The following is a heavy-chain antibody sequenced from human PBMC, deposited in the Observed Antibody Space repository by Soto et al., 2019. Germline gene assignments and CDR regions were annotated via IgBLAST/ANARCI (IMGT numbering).Heavy chain of an antibody. D-gene: IGHD5-18*01. CDR2: INHSGST. J-gene: IGHJ6*02. Sequence: QVQLQQWGAGLLKPSETLSLTCAVYGGSFSGYYWSWIRQPPGKGLEWIGEINHSGSTNYNPSLKSRVTISVDTSKNQFSLKLSSVTAADTAVYYCARVLRKNSYGYIQTYYYYGMDVWGQGTTVTVSS. CDR3: ARVLRKNSYGYIQTYYYYGMDV. V-gene: IGHV4-34*01. CDR1: GGSFSGYY.